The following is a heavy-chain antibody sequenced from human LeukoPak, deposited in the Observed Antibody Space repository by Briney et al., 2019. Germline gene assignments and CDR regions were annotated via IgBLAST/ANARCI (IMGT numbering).Heavy chain of an antibody. CDR2: NYISGST. CDR1: GGSISSGSYF. J-gene: IGHJ3*02. CDR3: AREPHSSGSYSGDAFDI. Sequence: SQTLSLTCTVSGGSISSGSYFWSWIRQPAGKGLEWIGRNYISGSTNYNASLKSRVTISIDTSKNQLSLKLSSVTAADTAVYYCAREPHSSGSYSGDAFDIWGQGTMVTVSS. D-gene: IGHD1-26*01. V-gene: IGHV4-61*02.